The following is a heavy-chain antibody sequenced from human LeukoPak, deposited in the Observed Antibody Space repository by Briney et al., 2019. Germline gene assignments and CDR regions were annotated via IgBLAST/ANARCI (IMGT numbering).Heavy chain of an antibody. D-gene: IGHD3-3*01. CDR1: GFTFSSYA. J-gene: IGHJ3*02. Sequence: GGSLRLSCAASGFTFSSYAMSWVRQAPGKGLEWVSAISGSGGSTYYADSVKGRFTISRDNSKNTLYLQMNSLRAEDTAVYYCAKVRAYYDFWSGHDASDIWGQGTMVTVSS. CDR2: ISGSGGST. CDR3: AKVRAYYDFWSGHDASDI. V-gene: IGHV3-23*01.